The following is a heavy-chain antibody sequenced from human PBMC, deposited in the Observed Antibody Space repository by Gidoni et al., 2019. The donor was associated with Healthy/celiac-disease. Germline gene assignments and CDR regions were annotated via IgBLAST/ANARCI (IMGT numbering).Heavy chain of an antibody. D-gene: IGHD3-22*01. CDR1: GFPFSSYA. Sequence: EVQLLESGGGLVQPGGSLRLSCSASGFPFSSYAMSWVRQAPGKGLEWVSAISGSGGRTYYADSVKGRFTISRDNSKNTLYLQMNSLRAEDTAVYYCAKKDYMIVVVSAAFDIWGQGTMVTVSS. J-gene: IGHJ3*02. CDR3: AKKDYMIVVVSAAFDI. V-gene: IGHV3-23*01. CDR2: ISGSGGRT.